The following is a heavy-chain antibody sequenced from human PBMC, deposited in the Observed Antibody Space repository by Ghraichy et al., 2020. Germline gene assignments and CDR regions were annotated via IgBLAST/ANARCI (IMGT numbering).Heavy chain of an antibody. CDR1: GFMFSSYW. CDR2: VKPDGGEK. J-gene: IGHJ3*01. V-gene: IGHV3-7*01. Sequence: GVLNISCAASGFMFSSYWVTWVRQAPGKGLEWVANVKPDGGEKNYVGSVKGRFTISRDNAKKSLYLQMNSLRAEDTAVYYCAKCRGTTWNDALDVWGQGTMVTVSS. D-gene: IGHD1-1*01. CDR3: AKCRGTTWNDALDV.